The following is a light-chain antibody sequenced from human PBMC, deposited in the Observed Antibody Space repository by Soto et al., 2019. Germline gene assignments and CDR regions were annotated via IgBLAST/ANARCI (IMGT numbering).Light chain of an antibody. CDR3: QTWGTGIRV. Sequence: QPVPTQSPSASASLGASVKLTCTLSSGHSSYAIAWHQQRPEKGPRYLMKLNSDGSHSKGDGIPDRFSGSSSGAERYLTISSLQSEDEADYYCQTWGTGIRVFGGGTKVTVL. CDR2: LNSDGSH. CDR1: SGHSSYA. J-gene: IGLJ3*02. V-gene: IGLV4-69*02.